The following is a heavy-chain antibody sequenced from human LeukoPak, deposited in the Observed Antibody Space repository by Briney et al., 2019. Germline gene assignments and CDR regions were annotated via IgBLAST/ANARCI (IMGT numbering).Heavy chain of an antibody. CDR2: ISSSSSYI. V-gene: IGHV3-21*01. CDR1: GFTFSSYS. Sequence: GGSLRLSCAASGFTFSSYSMNWVRQAPGKGLEWVSSISSSSSYIYYADSVKGRFTISRDNAKNSLYLQMNSLRAEDTAVYYCARGLAYCGGDCSWGQGTLVTVSS. CDR3: ARGLAYCGGDCS. D-gene: IGHD2-21*02. J-gene: IGHJ5*02.